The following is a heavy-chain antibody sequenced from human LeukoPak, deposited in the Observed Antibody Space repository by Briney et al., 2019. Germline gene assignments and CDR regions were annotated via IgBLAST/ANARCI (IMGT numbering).Heavy chain of an antibody. D-gene: IGHD6-13*01. J-gene: IGHJ4*02. Sequence: PSETLSLTCAVYGGSFSGYYWSWIRQPPGKGLEWIGEINHSGSTNYNPSLKSRVTISVDTSKNQFSLKLSSVTAADTAVYYCARVTYSSSWPDYWGQGTLVTVSS. V-gene: IGHV4-34*01. CDR3: ARVTYSSSWPDY. CDR2: INHSGST. CDR1: GGSFSGYY.